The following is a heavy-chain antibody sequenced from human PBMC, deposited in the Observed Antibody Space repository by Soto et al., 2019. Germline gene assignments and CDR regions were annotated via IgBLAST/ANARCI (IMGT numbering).Heavy chain of an antibody. CDR3: ATTTVHFAPPAYLDS. D-gene: IGHD4-17*01. CDR1: GYTFTDYY. Sequence: ASVKVSCKASGYTFTDYYIHWVRQAPGQGLQWMGWINPNSGGTNYAQTFQGRVSMTRDTSISTAYIHLSNLRSDDTAVYYCATTTVHFAPPAYLDSWGQGTLVTVSS. CDR2: INPNSGGT. V-gene: IGHV1-2*02. J-gene: IGHJ4*02.